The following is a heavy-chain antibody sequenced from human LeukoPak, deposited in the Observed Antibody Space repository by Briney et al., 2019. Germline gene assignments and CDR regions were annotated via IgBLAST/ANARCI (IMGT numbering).Heavy chain of an antibody. CDR3: ARGASDYYDYGMDV. D-gene: IGHD1-26*01. J-gene: IGHJ6*02. CDR1: GFTFTSFG. CDR2: ISSSSSYI. Sequence: PGGSLRLSCAASGFTFTSFGMHWVRQAPGKGLEWVSSISSSSSYIYYADSVKGRFTISRDNAKNSLYLQMNSLRAEDTAVYYCARGASDYYDYGMDVWGQGTTVTVSS. V-gene: IGHV3-21*01.